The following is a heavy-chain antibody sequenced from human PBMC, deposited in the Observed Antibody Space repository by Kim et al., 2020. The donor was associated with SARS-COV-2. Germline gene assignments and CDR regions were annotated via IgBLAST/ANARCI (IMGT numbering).Heavy chain of an antibody. CDR2: TRGRT. J-gene: IGHJ4*02. V-gene: IGHV4-4*07. D-gene: IGHD3-16*02. Sequence: TRGRTTYNPSLQSRVTTSVDSSKNQFALKLSSVTAADTAVYYCASALGHWGQGTLVTVSS. CDR3: ASALGH.